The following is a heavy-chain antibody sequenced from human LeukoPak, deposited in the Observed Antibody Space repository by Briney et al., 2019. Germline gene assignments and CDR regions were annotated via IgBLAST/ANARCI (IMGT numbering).Heavy chain of an antibody. Sequence: PGRSLRLSCAASGFTFSSYGMHWVRQAPGKGLEWVAVISYDGSNKYYADSVKGRFTISRDNSKNTLYLQMNSLRAEDTAVYYCANVVRDSGGSQPDYWGQGTLVTVSS. V-gene: IGHV3-30*18. CDR3: ANVVRDSGGSQPDY. J-gene: IGHJ4*02. CDR2: ISYDGSNK. CDR1: GFTFSSYG. D-gene: IGHD2-15*01.